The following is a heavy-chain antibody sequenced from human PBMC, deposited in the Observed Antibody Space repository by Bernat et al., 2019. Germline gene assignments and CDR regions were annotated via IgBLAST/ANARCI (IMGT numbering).Heavy chain of an antibody. Sequence: QLQLQESGPGLVKPSETLSLTCTVSGGSISSSSYYWGWIRQHPGKGLEWIGYIYYSGSTYYNPSLKSRVTISVDTSKNQFSLKLSSVTAADTAVYYCARFSNYLVVDYWGQGTLVTVSS. V-gene: IGHV4-31*03. D-gene: IGHD4-4*01. CDR3: ARFSNYLVVDY. CDR2: IYYSGST. J-gene: IGHJ4*02. CDR1: GGSISSSSYY.